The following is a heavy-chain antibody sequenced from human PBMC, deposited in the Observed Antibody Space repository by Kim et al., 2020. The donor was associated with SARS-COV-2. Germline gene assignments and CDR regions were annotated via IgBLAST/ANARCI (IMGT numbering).Heavy chain of an antibody. Sequence: SETLSLTCAVYGGSFSGYYWSWIRQPPGKGLEWIGEINHSGSTNYNPSLKRPVTISVDTSKNQFSLKLCFVTAADTAVYYCARLRGDFWSGLYWYFDLWGRGTLVTVSS. D-gene: IGHD3-3*01. CDR2: INHSGST. CDR1: GGSFSGYY. V-gene: IGHV4-34*01. CDR3: ARLRGDFWSGLYWYFDL. J-gene: IGHJ2*01.